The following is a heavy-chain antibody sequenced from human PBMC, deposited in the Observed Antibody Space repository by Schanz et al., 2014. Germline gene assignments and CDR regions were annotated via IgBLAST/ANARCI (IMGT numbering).Heavy chain of an antibody. J-gene: IGHJ4*02. CDR3: VKDIYDFWSGNFDY. CDR2: ISWNSGSI. D-gene: IGHD3-3*01. V-gene: IGHV3-9*01. Sequence: EVQLVESGGGLVQPGGSLRLSCAASGFTFSDSWMTWVRQAPGKGLEWVSGISWNSGSIGYEDSVKGRFTISRDNAKNSLYLQMNSLRAEDTALYFCVKDIYDFWSGNFDYWGQGTLVTVSS. CDR1: GFTFSDSW.